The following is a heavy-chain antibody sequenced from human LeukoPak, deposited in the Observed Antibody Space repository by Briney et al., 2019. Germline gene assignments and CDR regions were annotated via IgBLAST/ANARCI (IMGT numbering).Heavy chain of an antibody. CDR2: INPNSGGT. D-gene: IGHD6-19*01. CDR3: ARQGSGWYYFDY. J-gene: IGHJ4*01. CDR1: GYTFTGYY. Sequence: ASVKVSCKASGYTFTGYYIHWVRQAPGQGLEWMGWINPNSGGTNYAQKFQGRVTMTRDTSISTAYMEPSRLRSDDTAVYYCARQGSGWYYFDYSGQGTLVTVSS. V-gene: IGHV1-2*02.